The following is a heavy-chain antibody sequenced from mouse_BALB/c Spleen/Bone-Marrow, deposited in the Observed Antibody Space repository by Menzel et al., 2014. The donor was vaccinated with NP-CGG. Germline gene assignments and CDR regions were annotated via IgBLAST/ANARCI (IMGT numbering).Heavy chain of an antibody. Sequence: VQLQQSGAELVKPGASVKLSCTASGFNIKDTYMHWVKQRPEQGLEWIGRIDPANGNTKYDPKFQGKATITADTSSNTAYLQLSSLTSEDTAVYYCARRGDGYYAWFAYWGQGTPVTVSA. J-gene: IGHJ3*01. D-gene: IGHD2-3*01. CDR1: GFNIKDTY. V-gene: IGHV14-3*02. CDR3: ARRGDGYYAWFAY. CDR2: IDPANGNT.